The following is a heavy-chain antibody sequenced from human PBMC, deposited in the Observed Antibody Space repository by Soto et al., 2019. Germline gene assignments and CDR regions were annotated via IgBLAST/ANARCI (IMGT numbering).Heavy chain of an antibody. J-gene: IGHJ6*02. CDR2: MNPNSGNT. CDR1: GYTFTSYD. Sequence: QVQLVQSGAEVKKPGASVKVSCKASGYTFTSYDINWVRQATGQGLELMGWMNPNSGNTGYAQKFQGRVTMTRNTSIITAYMELSSLRSEDTAVYYCARGGEKDFWSGYYYYGMDVWGQGTTVTVSS. D-gene: IGHD3-3*01. CDR3: ARGGEKDFWSGYYYYGMDV. V-gene: IGHV1-8*02.